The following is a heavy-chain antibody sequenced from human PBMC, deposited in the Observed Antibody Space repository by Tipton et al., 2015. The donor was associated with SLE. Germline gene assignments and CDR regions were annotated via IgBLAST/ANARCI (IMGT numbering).Heavy chain of an antibody. V-gene: IGHV4-39*01. CDR3: ARRPTVTSTGDWFDP. J-gene: IGHJ5*02. CDR2: MYYSGRT. D-gene: IGHD4-17*01. Sequence: TLSLTCTVSGGSISSNSYYWGWIRQPPGKGLEWIGSMYYSGRTYYNPSLKSRVTISVDTSKNQFSLKLSSVTAADTAVYYCARRPTVTSTGDWFDPWGQGTLVTFSS. CDR1: GGSISSNSYY.